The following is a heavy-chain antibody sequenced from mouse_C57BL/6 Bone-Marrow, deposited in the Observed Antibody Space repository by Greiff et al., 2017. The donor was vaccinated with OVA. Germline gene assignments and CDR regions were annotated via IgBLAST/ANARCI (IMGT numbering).Heavy chain of an antibody. CDR3: TSYGNFDY. V-gene: IGHV14-4*01. CDR2: IDPENGDT. CDR1: GFNIKDDY. D-gene: IGHD2-1*01. J-gene: IGHJ2*01. Sequence: EVQLQQSGAELVRPGASVKLSCTASGFNIKDDYMHWVKQRPEQGLEWIGWIDPENGDTEYASKFQGKATITADTYSNTADLQLSSLTSEDTAVYYCTSYGNFDYWGQGTTLTVSS.